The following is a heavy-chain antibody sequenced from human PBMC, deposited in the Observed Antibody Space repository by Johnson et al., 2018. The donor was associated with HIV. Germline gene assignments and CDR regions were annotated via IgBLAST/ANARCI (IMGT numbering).Heavy chain of an antibody. V-gene: IGHV3-74*02. Sequence: VQLVESGGGVVQPGTSLRLSCAASGFTFSKSWMHWVRQAPGKGLVWVSGIYENGNIINYVDSVKGRFIISRDNAKKSLYLQMNSLRAEDTAVYYCARHKGQQYDTFDIWGQGTMVTVSS. J-gene: IGHJ3*02. CDR1: GFTFSKSW. D-gene: IGHD6-13*01. CDR3: ARHKGQQYDTFDI. CDR2: IYENGNII.